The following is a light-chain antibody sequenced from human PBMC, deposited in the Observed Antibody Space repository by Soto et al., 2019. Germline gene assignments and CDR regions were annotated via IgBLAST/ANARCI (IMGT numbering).Light chain of an antibody. CDR3: QQYYSTPFA. Sequence: DIVMTQSPDSLAVSLGERATINCKSSQSVLYNSNNKNYLAWYQQKPGQPPKLLIYWASTRESGVPDRFSGSGSGTDFTLIISNLQAEDVAVYYCQQYYSTPFAFGGGTKVEIK. V-gene: IGKV4-1*01. CDR1: QSVLYNSNNKNY. CDR2: WAS. J-gene: IGKJ4*01.